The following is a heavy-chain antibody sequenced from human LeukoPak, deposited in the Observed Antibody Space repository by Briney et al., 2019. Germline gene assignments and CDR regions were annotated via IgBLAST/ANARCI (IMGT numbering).Heavy chain of an antibody. CDR1: GFTFSSYG. V-gene: IGHV3-33*08. D-gene: IGHD2-15*01. CDR3: ARGGLVAATQVVYYGMDV. CDR2: IWYDGSNK. J-gene: IGHJ6*02. Sequence: GGSLRLSCAASGFTFSSYGMHWVRQAPGKGLEWVAVIWYDGSNKYYADSVKGRFTISRDNSKNTLYLQMNSLGAEDTAVYYCARGGLVAATQVVYYGMDVWGQGTTVTVSS.